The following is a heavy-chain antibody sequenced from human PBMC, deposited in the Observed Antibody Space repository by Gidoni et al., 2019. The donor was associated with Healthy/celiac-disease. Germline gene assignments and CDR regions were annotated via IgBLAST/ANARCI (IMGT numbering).Heavy chain of an antibody. CDR1: GYTFPNYY. CDR3: AREGEAAAGAGHLDY. V-gene: IGHV1-46*01. J-gene: IGHJ4*02. CDR2: LNPSGVST. Sequence: QVQLVQSGAEGKQPGASVKVSSQVTGYTFPNYYMHWVRQAPGQGLVWMGILNPSGVSTSYAQKFQGRVTMTRDTSTSTVYMELSCLRSEDTAVYYCAREGEAAAGAGHLDYWGQGTLVTVSS. D-gene: IGHD6-13*01.